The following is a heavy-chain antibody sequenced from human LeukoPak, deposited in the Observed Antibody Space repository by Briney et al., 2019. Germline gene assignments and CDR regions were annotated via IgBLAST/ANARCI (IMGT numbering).Heavy chain of an antibody. CDR2: IGGGGAST. Sequence: GASLRLSCAASGFTFTSYAMTWVRQAPEKGLEWVSAIGGGGASTYYADPLKGRFTISRDNSKNTLYLQMSSLRAEETAVYYCAKARVRGVILPFDYWGQGALVTVSS. J-gene: IGHJ4*02. D-gene: IGHD3-10*01. CDR3: AKARVRGVILPFDY. V-gene: IGHV3-23*01. CDR1: GFTFTSYA.